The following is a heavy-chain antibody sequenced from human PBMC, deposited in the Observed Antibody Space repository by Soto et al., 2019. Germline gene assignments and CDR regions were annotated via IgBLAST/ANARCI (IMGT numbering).Heavy chain of an antibody. D-gene: IGHD1-7*01. J-gene: IGHJ3*02. V-gene: IGHV1-8*01. CDR3: ARGMLELDDAFDI. CDR1: GYTFTSYD. CDR2: MNPNSGNT. Sequence: QVQLVQSGAEVKKPGASVNVSCKASGYTFTSYDINWVRQATGQGLEWMGWMNPNSGNTGYAQKSQCRSTMTRNTSISTAYMELSSVRSEDTAVYYCARGMLELDDAFDIWGKGTMVTVAA.